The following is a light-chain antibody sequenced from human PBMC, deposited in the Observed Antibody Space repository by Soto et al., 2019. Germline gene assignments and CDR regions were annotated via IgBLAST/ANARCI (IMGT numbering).Light chain of an antibody. J-gene: IGKJ1*01. Sequence: DIQMTQSPSSLSASVGDRVTITCRASQSISSYLNWYQQKPGKAPKHLIYAASSLQSGVPSRFSGSGSGTDFTLTISSLQPEDFATYYCQPSYSTPWTFGQGTKVEIK. CDR2: AAS. V-gene: IGKV1-39*01. CDR1: QSISSY. CDR3: QPSYSTPWT.